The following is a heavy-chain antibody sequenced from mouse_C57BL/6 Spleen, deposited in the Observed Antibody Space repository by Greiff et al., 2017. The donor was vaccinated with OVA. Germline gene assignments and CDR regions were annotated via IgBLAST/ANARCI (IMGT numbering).Heavy chain of an antibody. CDR2: IDPSDSYT. J-gene: IGHJ2*01. Sequence: QVQLKQPGAELVKPGASVKLSCKASGYTFTSFWMQWVKQRPGQGLEWIGEIDPSDSYTNYNQKFKGKATLTVDTSSSTAYMQLSSLTSEGSAVYYCARKSYYSNYVDYWGQGTTLTVSS. D-gene: IGHD2-5*01. CDR1: GYTFTSFW. CDR3: ARKSYYSNYVDY. V-gene: IGHV1-50*01.